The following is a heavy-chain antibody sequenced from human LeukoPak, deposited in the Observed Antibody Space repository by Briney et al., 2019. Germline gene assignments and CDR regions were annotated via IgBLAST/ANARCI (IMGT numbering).Heavy chain of an antibody. CDR1: GFTFSSYA. Sequence: GGSLRLSCAASGFTFSSYAMSWVRQAPGKGLEWVSVIYSGGSTYYADSVKGRFTISRDNSKNTLYLQMNSLRAEDTAVYYCARVPLAAAGNWFDPWGQGTLVTVSS. V-gene: IGHV3-53*01. J-gene: IGHJ5*02. CDR2: IYSGGST. CDR3: ARVPLAAAGNWFDP. D-gene: IGHD6-13*01.